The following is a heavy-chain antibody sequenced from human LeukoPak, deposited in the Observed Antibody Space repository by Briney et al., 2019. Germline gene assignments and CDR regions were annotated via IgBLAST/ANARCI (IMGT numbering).Heavy chain of an antibody. CDR3: TTDQRGAKGGESYYFDY. CDR1: GFTFSNAW. Sequence: GGSLRLSCAASGFTFSNAWMSWVRQAPGKGLEWVGRIKSKTDGGTTDYAAPVKGRFTISRDDSKNTLYLQMNSLKTEDTAVYYCTTDQRGAKGGESYYFDYWGQGTLVTVSS. CDR2: IKSKTDGGTT. D-gene: IGHD1-26*01. V-gene: IGHV3-15*01. J-gene: IGHJ4*02.